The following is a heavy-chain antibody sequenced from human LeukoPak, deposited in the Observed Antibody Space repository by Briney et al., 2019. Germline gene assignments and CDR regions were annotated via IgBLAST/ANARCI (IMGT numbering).Heavy chain of an antibody. J-gene: IGHJ4*02. D-gene: IGHD4-23*01. CDR3: AREFGHCYGDNCFYFFDT. Sequence: AASVKVSCKASGYTLTNYNITWVRQAPGQGLEWMGWINTYKGDTLYAQKFQGRVTMTADTSANTAYMELRSLRFDGTAVYYCAREFGHCYGDNCFYFFDTWGQGFRVTVSS. CDR2: INTYKGDT. V-gene: IGHV1-18*01. CDR1: GYTLTNYN.